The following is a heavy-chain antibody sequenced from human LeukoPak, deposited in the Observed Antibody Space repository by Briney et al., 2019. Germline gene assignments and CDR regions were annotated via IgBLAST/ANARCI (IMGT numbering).Heavy chain of an antibody. D-gene: IGHD4-17*01. CDR2: INPSGGNT. CDR1: GYTFTDYY. Sequence: ASVKVSCKASGYTFTDYYIQWVRQAPGQGLEWMGIINPSGGNTKYAEKFQARVTMTRDTSTSTVYMDLSSLRSEDTAVYYCARAQGYGDCDYWGQGTLVTVSS. V-gene: IGHV1-46*01. J-gene: IGHJ4*02. CDR3: ARAQGYGDCDY.